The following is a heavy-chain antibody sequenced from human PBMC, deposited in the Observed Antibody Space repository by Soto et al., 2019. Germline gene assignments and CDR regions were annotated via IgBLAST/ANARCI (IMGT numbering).Heavy chain of an antibody. D-gene: IGHD3-10*01. CDR3: AGDPYYYASDF. V-gene: IGHV3-11*01. CDR2: ISSDGTTT. Sequence: PGGSLRLSCAASGFTFSHHYMTWIRQAPGKGLEWVSKISSDGTTTYYADSVKGRFTVSRDNAKNSVYLQMNSLRAGDTAVYYCAGDPYYYASDFWGQGTLVTVSS. CDR1: GFTFSHHY. J-gene: IGHJ4*02.